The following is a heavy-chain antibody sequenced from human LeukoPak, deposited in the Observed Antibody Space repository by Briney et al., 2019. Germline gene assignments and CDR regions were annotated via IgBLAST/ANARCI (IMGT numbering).Heavy chain of an antibody. V-gene: IGHV2-5*02. J-gene: IGHJ4*02. Sequence: RKSGPTLVNPTQTLTLTCTFSGFSLSTSGVGVGWIRQPPGKALEWLAVIHWDDDERYSPSLKSRLTITKDTSKNQVVLTMTNMDPVDTATYYCAHSCGGGNSAYFDYWGQGTLVTVSS. CDR3: AHSCGGGNSAYFDY. CDR2: IHWDDDE. CDR1: GFSLSTSGVG. D-gene: IGHD4-23*01.